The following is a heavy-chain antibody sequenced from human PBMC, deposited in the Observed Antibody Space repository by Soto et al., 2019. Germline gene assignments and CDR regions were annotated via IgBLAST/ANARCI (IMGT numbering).Heavy chain of an antibody. CDR1: GYTFTSYG. D-gene: IGHD2-2*01. Sequence: GASVKVSCKASGYTFTSYGISWVRQAPGQGLEWMGWISAYNGNTNHAQKLQGRVTMTTDTSTSTAYMELRSLRSDDTAVYYCARFRYDQLGGPDCFDYRGQGTLVTVSS. CDR2: ISAYNGNT. J-gene: IGHJ4*02. V-gene: IGHV1-18*01. CDR3: ARFRYDQLGGPDCFDY.